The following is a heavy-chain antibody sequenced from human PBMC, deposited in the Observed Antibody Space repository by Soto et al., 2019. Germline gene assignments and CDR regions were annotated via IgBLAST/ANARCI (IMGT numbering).Heavy chain of an antibody. D-gene: IGHD7-27*01. J-gene: IGHJ4*02. CDR1: GYTFTSYG. Sequence: ASVKVSCKACGYTFTSYGISWVRQAPGQGLEWMGWISAYNGNTNYAQKLQGRVTMTTDTSTSTVYMELSSLRSEDTAMYYCARALTEFDYWGPGTLVTVSS. CDR3: ARALTEFDY. V-gene: IGHV1-18*01. CDR2: ISAYNGNT.